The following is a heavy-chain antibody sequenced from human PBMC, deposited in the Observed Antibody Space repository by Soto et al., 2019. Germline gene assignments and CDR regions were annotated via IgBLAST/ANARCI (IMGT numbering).Heavy chain of an antibody. CDR3: AKDHVVVVPAASDAFDI. D-gene: IGHD2-2*01. J-gene: IGHJ3*02. CDR2: ISGSGGST. CDR1: GFTFSSYA. V-gene: IGHV3-23*01. Sequence: GGSLRLSCAASGFTFSSYAMSWVRQAPGKGLEWVSAISGSGGSTYYADSVKGRFTISRDNSKNTLYLQMNSLRAEDTAVYYCAKDHVVVVPAASDAFDIWGQGTMVTVSS.